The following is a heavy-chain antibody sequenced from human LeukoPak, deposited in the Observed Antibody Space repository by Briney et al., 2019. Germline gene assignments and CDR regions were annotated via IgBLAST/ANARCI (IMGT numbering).Heavy chain of an antibody. CDR3: ARVRGVVRGVIGGWFDP. CDR1: GGTFSSYA. Sequence: GSSVKVSCKASGGTFSSYAISWVRQAPGQGLEWMGGIIPIFGTANYAQKFQGRVTITADKSTSTAYMELSSLRSEDTAVYYCARVRGVVRGVIGGWFDPWGQGTLVTVSS. V-gene: IGHV1-69*06. D-gene: IGHD3-10*01. CDR2: IIPIFGTA. J-gene: IGHJ5*02.